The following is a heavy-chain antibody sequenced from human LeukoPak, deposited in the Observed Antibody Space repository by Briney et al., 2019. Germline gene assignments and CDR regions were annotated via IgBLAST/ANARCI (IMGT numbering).Heavy chain of an antibody. J-gene: IGHJ4*02. D-gene: IGHD3-3*01. CDR1: GFTFSSYA. CDR3: GSHFGVGYYFDY. CDR2: IGGGGGDT. Sequence: QPGGSLRLSCAASGFTFSSYAMSWVRQAPGKGLEWVSAIGGGGGDTFYADSVEGRFTLSRDNSKNTLYLQMSSLRAEDTAVYYCGSHFGVGYYFDYWGQGTLVTVSS. V-gene: IGHV3-23*01.